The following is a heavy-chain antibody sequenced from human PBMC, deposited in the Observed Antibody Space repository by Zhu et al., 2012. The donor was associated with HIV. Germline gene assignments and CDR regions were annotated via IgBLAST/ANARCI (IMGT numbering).Heavy chain of an antibody. CDR3: ARRTTVVSWFDP. J-gene: IGHJ5*02. Sequence: QVQLQESGPGLVKPSGTLSLTCAVSGGSISSSHWWSWVRQPPGEGLEWIGEIYHSGSTSYNPSLKSRVTISVDKSKNQFSLRLSSVTAADTAVYYCARRTTVVSWFDPWGQGTLVTVSS. CDR2: IYHSGST. D-gene: IGHD4-23*01. CDR1: GGSISSSHW. V-gene: IGHV4-4*02.